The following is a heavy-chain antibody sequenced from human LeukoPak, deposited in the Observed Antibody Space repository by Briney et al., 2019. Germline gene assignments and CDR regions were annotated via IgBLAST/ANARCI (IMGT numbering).Heavy chain of an antibody. D-gene: IGHD3-16*02. J-gene: IGHJ4*02. CDR1: GGSISGYY. CDR3: ARGDDYVWGSYRFDY. Sequence: SETLSLTCTVSGGSISGYYWSWIRQPPGKGLEWIGYIYYSGSTNYNPSLKSRVTISVDTSKNQFSLKLSSVTAADTAVYYCARGDDYVWGSYRFDYWGQGTLVTVSS. CDR2: IYYSGST. V-gene: IGHV4-59*01.